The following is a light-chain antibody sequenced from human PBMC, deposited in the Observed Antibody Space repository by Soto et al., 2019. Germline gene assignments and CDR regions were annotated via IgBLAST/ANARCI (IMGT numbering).Light chain of an antibody. CDR3: QQYGSSPLIT. V-gene: IGKV3-20*01. CDR1: QSVSSSY. Sequence: EIVLTQSPGTLSLSPGDRATLSCRASQSVSSSYLAWYQQKPGQAPRLLIYGASSRATGITDRFSGSGSGTDFTLTISRLEPEDFAVYYCQQYGSSPLITFGQGTRLEIK. J-gene: IGKJ5*01. CDR2: GAS.